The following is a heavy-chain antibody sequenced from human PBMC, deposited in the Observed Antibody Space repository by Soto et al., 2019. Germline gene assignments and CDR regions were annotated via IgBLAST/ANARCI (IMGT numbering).Heavy chain of an antibody. CDR2: IIPILGST. D-gene: IGHD2-8*01. CDR1: GGTFVSSA. Sequence: QVQLLQSGAELREPGSSVRVSWTPSGGTFVSSAFAWVRQAPGGKIEWMGGIIPILGSTKYAEKFLGRLTIRADDSSRTAYLELSSLTFDDTAVYFCAKKNPHGDSNKAWLDPWGQGTLVTVST. J-gene: IGHJ5*02. V-gene: IGHV1-69*01. CDR3: AKKNPHGDSNKAWLDP.